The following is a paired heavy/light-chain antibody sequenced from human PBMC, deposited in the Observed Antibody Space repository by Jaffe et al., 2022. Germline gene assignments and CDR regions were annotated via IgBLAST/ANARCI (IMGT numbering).Heavy chain of an antibody. D-gene: IGHD4-17*01. J-gene: IGHJ1*01. V-gene: IGHV3-23*01. Sequence: EVQLLESGGGLVQPGGSLRLSCAASGFTFSSYAMSWVRQAPGKGLEWVSAISGSGGSTYYADSVKGRFTISRDNSKNTLYLQMNSLRAEDTAVYYCAKASREDFINYGDYGPAEYFQHWGQGTLVTVSS. CDR3: AKASREDFINYGDYGPAEYFQH. CDR2: ISGSGGST. CDR1: GFTFSSYA.
Light chain of an antibody. CDR1: KLGDKY. V-gene: IGLV3-1*01. J-gene: IGLJ2*01. Sequence: SYELTQPPSVSVSPGQTASITCSGDKLGDKYACWYQQKPGQSPVLVIYQDSKRPSGIPERFSGSNSGNTATLTISGTQAMDEADYYCQAWDSSTPHVVFGGGTKLTVL. CDR3: QAWDSSTPHVV. CDR2: QDS.